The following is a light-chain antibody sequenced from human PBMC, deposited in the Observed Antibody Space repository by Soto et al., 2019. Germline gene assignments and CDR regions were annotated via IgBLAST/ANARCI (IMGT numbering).Light chain of an antibody. CDR1: QSVLYSSNNKNY. CDR3: LQYYSTPLT. V-gene: IGKV4-1*01. CDR2: WAS. J-gene: IGKJ4*01. Sequence: DIVMTQSPDSLAVSLGERATINCKSSQSVLYSSNNKNYLAWYQQKAGQPPKLLIYWASTRESGVPDRISGSGSGTDFTLTFGSLQAEDVAVYYCLQYYSTPLTFGGGTKVEIK.